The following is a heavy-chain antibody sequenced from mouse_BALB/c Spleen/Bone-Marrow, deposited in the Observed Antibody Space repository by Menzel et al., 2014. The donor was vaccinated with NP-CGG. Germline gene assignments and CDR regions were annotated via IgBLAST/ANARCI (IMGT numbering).Heavy chain of an antibody. Sequence: QVQLQQSGAELVRPGTSVKVSCKASGYAFTIYLIEWIKQRPGQGLEWIGVINPGSGGSNYNEKFKGKATLTADKSSSTAYMQLSNLTSDGSAVYFCARLGRDYFDYWGQGTTLTVSS. CDR2: INPGSGGS. J-gene: IGHJ2*01. V-gene: IGHV1-54*01. CDR1: GYAFTIYL. D-gene: IGHD4-1*01. CDR3: ARLGRDYFDY.